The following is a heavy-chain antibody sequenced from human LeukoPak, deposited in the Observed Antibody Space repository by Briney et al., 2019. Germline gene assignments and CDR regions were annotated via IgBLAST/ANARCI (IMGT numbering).Heavy chain of an antibody. CDR2: IKQDGSEK. CDR3: ARVGLKGATTIRSSDY. J-gene: IGHJ4*02. CDR1: GFTFSSYW. V-gene: IGHV3-7*01. Sequence: GGSLRLSCAASGFTFSSYWMSWVRHAPGRGLEWVAYIKQDGSEKYYVDSVKGRFTISRDNAESSLYLQMNSLRAEDSAVYYCARVGLKGATTIRSSDYWGQGTLVTVSS. D-gene: IGHD1-26*01.